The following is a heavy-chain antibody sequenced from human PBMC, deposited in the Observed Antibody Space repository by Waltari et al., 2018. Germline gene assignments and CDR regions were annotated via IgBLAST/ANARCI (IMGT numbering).Heavy chain of an antibody. J-gene: IGHJ4*02. V-gene: IGHV5-51*01. CDR1: GYSFTSYW. CDR3: ARRYDSSGYHFDY. D-gene: IGHD3-22*01. CDR2: IYPGDSDT. Sequence: GYSFTSYWIGWVRQMPGKGLEWMGIIYPGDSDTRYSPSFQGQVTISADKSISTAYLQWSSLKASDTAMYYCARRYDSSGYHFDYWGQGTLVTVSS.